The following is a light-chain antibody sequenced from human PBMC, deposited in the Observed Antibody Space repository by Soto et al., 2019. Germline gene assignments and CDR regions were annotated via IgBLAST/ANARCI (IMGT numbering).Light chain of an antibody. Sequence: QSVLTQPPSASGSPGQSVTISCTGTSSDVGGYNYVSWYQQHPGKAPKLMIYEVSKRPSGVPDRFSGSKSGNTASLTVSGLQAEDEAVYHCSSYAGSNTLFGGGTKLTVL. J-gene: IGLJ2*01. CDR3: SSYAGSNTL. CDR1: SSDVGGYNY. CDR2: EVS. V-gene: IGLV2-8*01.